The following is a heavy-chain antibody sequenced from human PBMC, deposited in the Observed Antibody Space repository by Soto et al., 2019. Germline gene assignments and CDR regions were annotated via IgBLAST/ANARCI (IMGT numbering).Heavy chain of an antibody. J-gene: IGHJ4*02. Sequence: EVQLVESGGGLVQPGGSLKLSCAASGFTFSGSAMHWVRQASGKGLEWVGRIRSKANSYSTAYAASVKGRFTISRDDSKTTAYLQMNSLKTEDAAVYYCTRLGITVTDYWGQGTLVTVSS. D-gene: IGHD5-18*01. V-gene: IGHV3-73*02. CDR1: GFTFSGSA. CDR3: TRLGITVTDY. CDR2: IRSKANSYST.